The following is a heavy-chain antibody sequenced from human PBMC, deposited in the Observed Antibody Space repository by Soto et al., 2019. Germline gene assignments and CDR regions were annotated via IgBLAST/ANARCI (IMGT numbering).Heavy chain of an antibody. CDR2: INAGNGNT. D-gene: IGHD3-22*01. J-gene: IGHJ4*02. CDR1: GYTFTSYA. V-gene: IGHV1-3*01. CDR3: AREHYDSSGYPGSVHY. Sequence: GASVKVSCKASGYTFTSYAMHWVRQAPGQRLEWMGWINAGNGNTKYSQKFQGRVTITRDTSASTAYMELSSLRSEDTAVYYCAREHYDSSGYPGSVHYWGQGTLVTVSS.